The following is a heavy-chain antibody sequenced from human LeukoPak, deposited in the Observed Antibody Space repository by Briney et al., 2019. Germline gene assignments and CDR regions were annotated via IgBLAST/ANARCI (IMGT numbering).Heavy chain of an antibody. Sequence: SETLSLTCTVSGGSISSYYWSWIRQPPGKGLEWIGYVDHTGSTKFNPSLNGRVSISRDTSNNFFSLRLRSVTAADTAVYARGRVSSSTWYSTYYYFFYMDFWGKGTTVTVSS. D-gene: IGHD4-11*01. CDR3: GRVSSSTWYSTYYYFFYMDF. CDR1: GGSISSYY. V-gene: IGHV4-59*01. CDR2: VDHTGST. J-gene: IGHJ6*03.